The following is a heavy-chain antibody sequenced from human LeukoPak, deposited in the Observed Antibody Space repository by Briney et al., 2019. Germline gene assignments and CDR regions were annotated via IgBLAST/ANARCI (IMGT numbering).Heavy chain of an antibody. Sequence: SETLSLTCTVSGASISSYYCTWLRQPAGKGLEWTGRISTSGSTDYNPSLKRRVTLSVDTSKNQFSLTLRSVTAADTAVYYCARDPGYSGFETRGWFDPWGQGTLVTVSS. CDR2: ISTSGST. CDR1: GASISSYY. V-gene: IGHV4-4*07. CDR3: ARDPGYSGFETRGWFDP. J-gene: IGHJ5*02. D-gene: IGHD5-12*01.